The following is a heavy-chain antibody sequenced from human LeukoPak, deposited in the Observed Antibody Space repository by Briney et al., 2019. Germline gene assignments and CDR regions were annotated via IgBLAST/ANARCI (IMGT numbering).Heavy chain of an antibody. Sequence: ASMKVSCKSSGFTFTDHYIHWVRQGPGQGLEWMGYIGPHSTFASSPQEFQGRVTMTRDASMSTAYMELTRLTSDDTAVYYCVREGEGPLSKDFDYWGQGTLVTVSS. D-gene: IGHD2/OR15-2a*01. J-gene: IGHJ4*02. CDR1: GFTFTDHY. V-gene: IGHV1-2*02. CDR2: IGPHSTFA. CDR3: VREGEGPLSKDFDY.